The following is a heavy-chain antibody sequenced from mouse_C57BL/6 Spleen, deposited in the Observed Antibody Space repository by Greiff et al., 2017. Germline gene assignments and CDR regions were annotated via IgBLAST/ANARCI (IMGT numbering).Heavy chain of an antibody. D-gene: IGHD4-1*01. V-gene: IGHV5-16*01. J-gene: IGHJ1*03. CDR2: INYDGSST. CDR3: ARVWEGYFDV. Sequence: EVKVVESEGGLVQPGSSMKLSCTASGFTFSDYYMAWVRQVPEKGLEWVANINYDGSSTYYLDSLKSRFIISRDNAKNILYLQMSSLKSEDTATYYCARVWEGYFDVWGTGTTVTVSS. CDR1: GFTFSDYY.